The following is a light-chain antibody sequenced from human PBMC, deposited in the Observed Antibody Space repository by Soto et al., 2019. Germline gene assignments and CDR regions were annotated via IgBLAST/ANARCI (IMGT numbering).Light chain of an antibody. Sequence: DLQMTQSPSSLSASVGDRVTITCQATQDISNSVSWFQQKSGKAPKLLIYDASNLETGVPSRFSGSKSGTDFTFSISSLQPEDFATYYCQQYHNVPLTFGQGTRLDIK. V-gene: IGKV1-33*01. CDR2: DAS. CDR1: QDISNS. J-gene: IGKJ5*01. CDR3: QQYHNVPLT.